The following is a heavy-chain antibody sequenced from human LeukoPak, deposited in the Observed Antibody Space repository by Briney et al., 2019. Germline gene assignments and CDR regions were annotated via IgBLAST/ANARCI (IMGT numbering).Heavy chain of an antibody. CDR1: GGSISSSNW. CDR3: ARRVRGVISFDY. CDR2: IYHSGST. V-gene: IGHV4-4*02. D-gene: IGHD3-10*01. J-gene: IGHJ4*02. Sequence: SETLSLTCAVSGGSISSSNWWSWVRQPPGKGLEWIGEIYHSGSTNYNPSLKSRVTISVDKSKNQFSPKLSSVTAADTAVYYCARRVRGVISFDYWGQGTLVTVSS.